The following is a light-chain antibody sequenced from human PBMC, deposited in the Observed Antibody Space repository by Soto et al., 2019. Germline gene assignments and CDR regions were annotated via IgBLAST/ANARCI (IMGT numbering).Light chain of an antibody. CDR3: QQYGSSSSWT. Sequence: EVVLTQSPGTLSLSPGERATLSCRASQSVSSNYLAWYQQKPGQAPRLIIYGASDRATGIPDRFSGSRSGTAFTLTINRLEPEDFAVYYCQQYGSSSSWTFGQGTKVEIK. CDR1: QSVSSNY. V-gene: IGKV3-20*01. J-gene: IGKJ1*01. CDR2: GAS.